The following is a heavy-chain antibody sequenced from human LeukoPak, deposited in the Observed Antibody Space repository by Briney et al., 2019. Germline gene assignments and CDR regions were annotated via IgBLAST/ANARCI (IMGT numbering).Heavy chain of an antibody. J-gene: IGHJ4*02. D-gene: IGHD4-23*01. CDR1: GGSISSYF. Sequence: TSETLSLTCTVSGGSISSYFWSWIRQPPGKGLEWIGYIHYTGSTNNNPSLKSRVTISVDTSKNQFSLKLSSVTAADTAVYYCATLTTVVTPSYFDYWGQGTLVTVSS. CDR2: IHYTGST. CDR3: ATLTTVVTPSYFDY. V-gene: IGHV4-59*08.